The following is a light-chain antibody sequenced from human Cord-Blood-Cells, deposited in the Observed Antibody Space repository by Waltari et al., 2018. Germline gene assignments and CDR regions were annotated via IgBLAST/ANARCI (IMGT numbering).Light chain of an antibody. V-gene: IGKV3-11*01. CDR1: QSVSSY. CDR3: QQRSNWPRT. Sequence: EIVLTQSPATLSLSPGERATLSCRASQSVSSYLAWYQQKPGQAPRLLIYDASNRATGVPARFSGSGSGTDFTLTIRSLEPEDFAVYYCQQRSNWPRTFGGGTKVEIK. J-gene: IGKJ4*01. CDR2: DAS.